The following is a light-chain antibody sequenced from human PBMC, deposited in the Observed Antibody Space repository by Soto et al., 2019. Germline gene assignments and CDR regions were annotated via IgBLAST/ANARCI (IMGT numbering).Light chain of an antibody. J-gene: IGLJ1*01. Sequence: SYELTQPPSVSVAPGTTARITCGRDNIGYKSVHWYPQKPGQAPVLVMYYDSERPSGIPERFSGSKSGNTATLTISRVEAGDEADYYCQVWDSSSEHPVFGIGTKLTVL. V-gene: IGLV3-21*04. CDR2: YDS. CDR1: NIGYKS. CDR3: QVWDSSSEHPV.